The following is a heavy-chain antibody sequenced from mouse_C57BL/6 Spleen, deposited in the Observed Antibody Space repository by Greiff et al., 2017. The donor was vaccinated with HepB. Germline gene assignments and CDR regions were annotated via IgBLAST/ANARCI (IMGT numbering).Heavy chain of an antibody. D-gene: IGHD1-2*01. CDR1: GYTFTDYY. V-gene: IGHV1-26*01. J-gene: IGHJ3*01. CDR2: INPNNGGT. Sequence: VQLQQSGPELVKPGASVKISCKASGYTFTDYYMNWVKQSHGKSLEWIGDINPNNGGTSYNQKFKGKATLTVDKSSSTAYMELRSLTSEDSAVYYCARDSHWDWFAYWGQGTLVTVSA. CDR3: ARDSHWDWFAY.